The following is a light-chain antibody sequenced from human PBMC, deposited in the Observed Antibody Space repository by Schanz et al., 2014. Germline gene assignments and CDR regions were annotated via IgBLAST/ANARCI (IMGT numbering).Light chain of an antibody. CDR1: SSDVGGHDY. CDR2: EVS. Sequence: QSALTQPPSASGAPGQSVTISCTGTSSDVGGHDYVSWYQQHPGKAPKLMIYEVSKWPSGVPDRFSGSKSGNTASLTVSGLQAEDEADYYCSSYTSSITWVFGGGTKLTVL. V-gene: IGLV2-8*01. CDR3: SSYTSSITWV. J-gene: IGLJ3*02.